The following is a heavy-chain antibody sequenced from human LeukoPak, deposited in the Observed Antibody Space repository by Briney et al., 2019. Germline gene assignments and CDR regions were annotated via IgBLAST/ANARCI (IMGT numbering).Heavy chain of an antibody. V-gene: IGHV3-74*01. CDR2: ISPTGSTT. Sequence: PGKSLRLSCAASGFTFSSYAMSWVRQAPGKGLVWVSRISPTGSTTSYADSVKGRFTVSRDNAKNTLYLQVNNLRAEDTAVYYCARGPNSNWSGLDFWGQGTLLTVSS. CDR3: ARGPNSNWSGLDF. CDR1: GFTFSSYA. J-gene: IGHJ4*02. D-gene: IGHD6-6*01.